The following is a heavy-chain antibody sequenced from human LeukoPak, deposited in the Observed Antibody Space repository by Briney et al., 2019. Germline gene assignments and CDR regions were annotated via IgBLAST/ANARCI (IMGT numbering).Heavy chain of an antibody. V-gene: IGHV3-23*01. Sequence: GGSLRFSCAASGFTFSSYAMSWVRQAPGKGLEWVSSMSGSGGSTYYADSVKGRFTISRDDSKNTLYLQMNSLRAEDTAVYYCASVRYGELDVWDQGTTVTVSS. CDR3: ASVRYGELDV. CDR1: GFTFSSYA. CDR2: MSGSGGST. J-gene: IGHJ6*02. D-gene: IGHD4-17*01.